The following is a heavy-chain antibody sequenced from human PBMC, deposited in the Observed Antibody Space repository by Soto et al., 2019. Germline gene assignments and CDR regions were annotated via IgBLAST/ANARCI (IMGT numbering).Heavy chain of an antibody. Sequence: SVTLSLTNTVFGGSMSRGGYYWSWIRQHPGKGLEWIGYIYYSGSTYYNPSLKSRVTISVDTSKNQFSLKLSSVTAADTAVYYCARRSDYGDYMTADYWGQGTLVTVLL. CDR3: ARRSDYGDYMTADY. V-gene: IGHV4-31*03. CDR2: IYYSGST. J-gene: IGHJ4*02. D-gene: IGHD4-17*01. CDR1: GGSMSRGGYY.